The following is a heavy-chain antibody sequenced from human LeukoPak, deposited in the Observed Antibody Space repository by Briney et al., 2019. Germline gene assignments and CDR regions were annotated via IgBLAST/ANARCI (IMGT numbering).Heavy chain of an antibody. CDR3: ARGHYSSWYLLLDY. CDR2: ISGSSTTI. CDR1: GFTFSSYS. J-gene: IGHJ4*02. Sequence: PGGSLRLSCAASGFTFSSYSMNWVRQAPGKGLEWVSYISGSSTTITYADSVKGRFTISRDNAKNSLYLQMNSLRDEDTAVYYCARGHYSSWYLLLDYWGQGTLVTVSS. D-gene: IGHD6-13*01. V-gene: IGHV3-48*02.